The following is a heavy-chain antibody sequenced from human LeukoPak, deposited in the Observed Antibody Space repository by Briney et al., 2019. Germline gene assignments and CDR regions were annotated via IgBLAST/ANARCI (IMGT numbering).Heavy chain of an antibody. V-gene: IGHV4-59*01. Sequence: SETLSLTCTVSGGSISSYYWSWIRQPPGKGLEWIGYIYYSGSTNYNPSLKSRVTISVDTSKNQFSLKLGSVTAADTAVYYCARGVTMVRGVYWAFDIWGQGTMVTVSS. J-gene: IGHJ3*02. CDR1: GGSISSYY. D-gene: IGHD3-10*01. CDR2: IYYSGST. CDR3: ARGVTMVRGVYWAFDI.